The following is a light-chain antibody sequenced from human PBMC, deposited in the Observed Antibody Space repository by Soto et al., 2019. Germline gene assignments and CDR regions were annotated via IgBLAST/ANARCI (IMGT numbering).Light chain of an antibody. CDR1: QSVSRN. V-gene: IGKV3D-15*01. CDR2: GAS. Sequence: EIVMTQSPSTLSVSAGERVTLSCRASQSVSRNLAWYQQKPGQAPRLLIYGASTRATGIPARFSGSGSGTDFTLTISSLQSEDFAVYYCQQYNNWPPLTFGEGTKVEIK. J-gene: IGKJ4*01. CDR3: QQYNNWPPLT.